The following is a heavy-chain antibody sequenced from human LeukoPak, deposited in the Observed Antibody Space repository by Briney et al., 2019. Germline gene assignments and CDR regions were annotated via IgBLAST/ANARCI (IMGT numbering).Heavy chain of an antibody. CDR2: IYYSGST. J-gene: IGHJ5*02. Sequence: SETLSLTCTVSGGSISSYYWSWIRQPPGKGLEWIGYIYYSGSTNYNPSLKSRVTISIDTSKNQFSLKVTSVTAADTAVYYCARDHASYYYDSSGPNWFDPWGQGTLVTVSS. CDR1: GGSISSYY. CDR3: ARDHASYYYDSSGPNWFDP. V-gene: IGHV4-59*01. D-gene: IGHD3-22*01.